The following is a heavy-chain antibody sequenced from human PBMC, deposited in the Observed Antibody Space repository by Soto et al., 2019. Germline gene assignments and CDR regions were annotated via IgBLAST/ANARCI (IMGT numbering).Heavy chain of an antibody. CDR2: ISSSGTTI. D-gene: IGHD1-7*01. CDR3: AREPSNWNYCFDY. J-gene: IGHJ4*02. V-gene: IGHV3-11*01. CDR1: GFTFSDYY. Sequence: RLSCAASGFTFSDYYMSWIRQAPGNGLEWVSYISSSGTTIFYADSLRGRFTISRDNAKKSLYLQMNSLRGEDTAVYYCAREPSNWNYCFDYWGQGTLVTVSS.